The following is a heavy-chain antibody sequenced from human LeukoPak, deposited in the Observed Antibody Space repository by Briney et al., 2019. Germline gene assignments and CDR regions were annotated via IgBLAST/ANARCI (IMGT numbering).Heavy chain of an antibody. CDR2: INPNSGGT. D-gene: IGHD3-10*01. CDR1: GYTFTGYY. Sequence: GASVKVSCKASGYTFTGYYMHWVRQAPGQGLEWMGWINPNSGGTNYAQKFQGRVTMTRDTSISTAYMELSRLRSDDTAVYYCARGPITMAVWFDPWGQGTLVTVSS. J-gene: IGHJ5*02. V-gene: IGHV1-2*02. CDR3: ARGPITMAVWFDP.